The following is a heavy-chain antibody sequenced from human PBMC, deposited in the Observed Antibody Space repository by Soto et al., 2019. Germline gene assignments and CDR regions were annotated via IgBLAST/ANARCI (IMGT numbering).Heavy chain of an antibody. CDR3: ATVTTAMITDCYYHHGMDV. CDR1: GFTFSSYG. Sequence: QVHLVESGGGVVQPGRSLRLSCAASGFTFSSYGMHWVRQAPGKGLEWVAVIWFDGSNKYYADSLRGRFTISRDNSKNTPYLQQNSLRAEDRALYYCATVTTAMITDCYYHHGMDVWAMGPRSPSP. D-gene: IGHD5-18*01. CDR2: IWFDGSNK. J-gene: IGHJ6*02. V-gene: IGHV3-33*01.